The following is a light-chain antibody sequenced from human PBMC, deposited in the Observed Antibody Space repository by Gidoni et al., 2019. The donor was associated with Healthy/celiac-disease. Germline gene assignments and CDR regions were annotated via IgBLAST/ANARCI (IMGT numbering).Light chain of an antibody. CDR1: QSVSSSY. Sequence: EIVLTQSPGTLSLSPGERSTLSCRASQSVSSSYLAWYQHKPGQAPSLLIYGASSRATGIPDRFSGSGSGTDFTLTISRLEPEDFAVYYCHQYGSSPPTFGGGTKVEIK. CDR3: HQYGSSPPT. J-gene: IGKJ4*01. V-gene: IGKV3-20*01. CDR2: GAS.